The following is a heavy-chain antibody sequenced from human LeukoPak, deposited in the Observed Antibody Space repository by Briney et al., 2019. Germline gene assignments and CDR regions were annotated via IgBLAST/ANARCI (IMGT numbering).Heavy chain of an antibody. Sequence: PGGSLRLSCAASGFTFSSYWMSWVRQAPGKGLEWVANIKQDGSGKYYVDSVKGRFTISRDNAKNSLYLQMNSLRAEDTAVYYCAREQRSPVGFDAFDIWGQGTMVTVSS. D-gene: IGHD1-26*01. CDR2: IKQDGSGK. CDR3: AREQRSPVGFDAFDI. CDR1: GFTFSSYW. J-gene: IGHJ3*02. V-gene: IGHV3-7*01.